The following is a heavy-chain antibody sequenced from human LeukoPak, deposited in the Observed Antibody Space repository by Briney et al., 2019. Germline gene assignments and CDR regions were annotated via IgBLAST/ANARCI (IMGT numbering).Heavy chain of an antibody. V-gene: IGHV4-59*01. CDR3: TRAGRWEGRPHAFDI. CDR2: IYYNGDT. Sequence: SETLSLTCSVSGDSITGYSWSWIRQTPGKGLEWIGYIYYNGDTHYNPSLNSRLSMSVDTPKKQFSLNLRSVTAADTAVYYCTRAGRWEGRPHAFDIWGQGTMVTVSS. J-gene: IGHJ3*02. CDR1: GDSITGYS. D-gene: IGHD1-26*01.